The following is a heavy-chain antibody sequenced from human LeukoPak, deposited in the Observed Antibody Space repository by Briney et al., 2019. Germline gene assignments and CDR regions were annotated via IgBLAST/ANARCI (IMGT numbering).Heavy chain of an antibody. D-gene: IGHD1-26*01. CDR2: IYSGGST. CDR1: GFTVSSNY. Sequence: GGSLRLSCAASGFTVSSNYMSWVRQAPGKGLEWVSVIYSGGSTYYADSVKGRFTISRDNSKNTLYLQMNSLRAEDTAVYYCARDLIVGGNHDAFDIWGQGTMVTVSS. V-gene: IGHV3-53*01. J-gene: IGHJ3*02. CDR3: ARDLIVGGNHDAFDI.